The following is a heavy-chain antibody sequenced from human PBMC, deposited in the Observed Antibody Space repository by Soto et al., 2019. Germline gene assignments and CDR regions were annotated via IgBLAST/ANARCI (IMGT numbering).Heavy chain of an antibody. D-gene: IGHD3-10*01. Sequence: QVQLVESGGGVVQPGRSLRLSCAAAGFSFSRYGMHWVRQAPGKGLEWVAIISYDGTNKHYADSVKGRFTISRDNSKNTMYLQMNSLRAEDTAGYYCARGDTLPGYWGQGTLVTVSS. J-gene: IGHJ4*02. CDR3: ARGDTLPGY. V-gene: IGHV3-33*01. CDR1: GFSFSRYG. CDR2: ISYDGTNK.